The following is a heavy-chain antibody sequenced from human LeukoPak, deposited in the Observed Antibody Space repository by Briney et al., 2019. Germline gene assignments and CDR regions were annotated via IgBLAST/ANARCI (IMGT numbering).Heavy chain of an antibody. CDR2: IWYDGRNK. Sequence: GGSLRLSCAASGFTFSNYGMHWVRQAPGKGLEWVAVIWYDGRNKYYSDSVKGRFTISRDNSKNTLYVQMNSLRAEDTAVYYSVKGSGYYYVGYPDYWGQGNLVTVSS. CDR1: GFTFSNYG. CDR3: VKGSGYYYVGYPDY. J-gene: IGHJ4*02. V-gene: IGHV3-33*06. D-gene: IGHD3-22*01.